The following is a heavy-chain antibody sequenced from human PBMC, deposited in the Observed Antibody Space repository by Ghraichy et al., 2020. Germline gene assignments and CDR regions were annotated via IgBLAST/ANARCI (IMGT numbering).Heavy chain of an antibody. CDR3: TTDQGDSRTCHHFSY. D-gene: IGHD1-26*01. CDR1: AFTFTSAW. CDR2: INNKIDGGTS. Sequence: GGSLRLSCAASAFTFTSAWMDWVRQAPGKGLGWVGRINNKIDGGTSDYATPVQRRFTISRAASKNTLYLHMDSVKTEDTAVYYCTTDQGDSRTCHHFSYWGQGTLVTVSS. J-gene: IGHJ4*02. V-gene: IGHV3-15*01.